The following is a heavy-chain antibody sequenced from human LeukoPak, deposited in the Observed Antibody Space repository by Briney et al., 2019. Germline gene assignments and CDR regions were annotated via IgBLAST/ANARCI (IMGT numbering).Heavy chain of an antibody. J-gene: IGHJ5*02. CDR2: IYPSGST. V-gene: IGHV4-4*07. CDR3: ARALGYFGSGGEA. Sequence: PSETLSLTCTVSGGSLSSYFWNWIRQPAGKGLEWIGRIYPSGSTNYNPSLSSRVTMSVDTSKNQFSLKLSSVTAADTAMYYCARALGYFGSGGEAWGQGTLVTVSS. D-gene: IGHD3-10*01. CDR1: GGSLSSYF.